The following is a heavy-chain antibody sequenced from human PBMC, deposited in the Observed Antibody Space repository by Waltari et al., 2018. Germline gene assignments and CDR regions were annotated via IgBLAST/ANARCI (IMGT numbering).Heavy chain of an antibody. CDR2: INHTGGRS. Sequence: QVQLQQWGAGLLKPSETLSLICGVYGSGSFSGYYWIWIRQPPGKGLEWIGEINHTGGRSNYNPTRKDRGAISVDTSKKQFSLKMRSVTAADTAVYYCARADRGRSGKYASPAWGPWGQGTLVTVSS. V-gene: IGHV4-34*01. CDR3: ARADRGRSGKYASPAWGP. J-gene: IGHJ5*02. D-gene: IGHD1-26*01. CDR1: GSGSFSGYY.